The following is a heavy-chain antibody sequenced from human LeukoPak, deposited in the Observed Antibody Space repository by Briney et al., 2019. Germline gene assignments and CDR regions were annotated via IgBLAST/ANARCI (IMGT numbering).Heavy chain of an antibody. CDR1: GFTFNTYG. CDR2: ISSDGNNK. CDR3: AKDGHYSNFYFDY. Sequence: GRSLRLSCVASGFTFNTYGIHWVRQAPGKGLEWVAGISSDGNNKDYSDSVKGRFTISRDNSKNTLYLQMNSLRAEDTAVYYCAKDGHYSNFYFDYWGQGTLVTVSS. D-gene: IGHD4-11*01. V-gene: IGHV3-30*18. J-gene: IGHJ4*02.